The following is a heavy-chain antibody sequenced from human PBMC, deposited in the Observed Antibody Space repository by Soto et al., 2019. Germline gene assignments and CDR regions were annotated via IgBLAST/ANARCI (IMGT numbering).Heavy chain of an antibody. V-gene: IGHV3-30*18. D-gene: IGHD1-26*01. CDR2: KSYDGSNK. CDR1: GFTFSSYG. Sequence: QVQLVESGGGVVQPGRSLRLSCAASGFTFSSYGMHWVRQAPGKGLEWVAVKSYDGSNKYYADSVKGRFTISRDNSKNTLYLQMNSLRAEDTAVYYCAKADSTDKRGLGGAFDIWGQGTMVTVSS. CDR3: AKADSTDKRGLGGAFDI. J-gene: IGHJ3*02.